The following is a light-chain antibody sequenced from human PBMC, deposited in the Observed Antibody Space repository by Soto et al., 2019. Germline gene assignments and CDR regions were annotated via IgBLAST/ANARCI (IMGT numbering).Light chain of an antibody. J-gene: IGLJ2*01. CDR3: CSYAGNYTLL. CDR1: SSDVGSYNL. Sequence: QSALTQPASVSGSPGQSITISCTGTSSDVGSYNLVSWYQQHPGKAPKVMIYEGSKRPSGVSNRFSGSKSGNTASLTISGLQAEDEADYYCCSYAGNYTLLFGGGTKVTAL. CDR2: EGS. V-gene: IGLV2-23*01.